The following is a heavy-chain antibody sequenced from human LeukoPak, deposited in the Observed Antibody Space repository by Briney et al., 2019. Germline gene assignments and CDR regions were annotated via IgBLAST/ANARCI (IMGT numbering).Heavy chain of an antibody. D-gene: IGHD1-14*01. V-gene: IGHV3-33*01. J-gene: IGHJ4*02. Sequence: GRSLRLSCTTSGFNFSAYSMHWVRQAPGKELEWVAVIWFDGSYKNCADSVKGRFTISRDNSKNTLYLQMNSLRVEDAAVYFCARNQRRLDYWGQGTLVTVSS. CDR1: GFNFSAYS. CDR2: IWFDGSYK. CDR3: ARNQRRLDY.